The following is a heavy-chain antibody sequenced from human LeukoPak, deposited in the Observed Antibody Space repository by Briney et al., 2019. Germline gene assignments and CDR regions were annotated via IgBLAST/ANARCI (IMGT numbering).Heavy chain of an antibody. CDR2: VGAGGGAT. Sequence: GGSLRLSCAASGFTFSNYAIHWVRQAPGKGLEWVSAVGAGGGATFYADSVKGRFTFSRDNVKNSVYLQMDSLRAEDTAVYYCASRQSYTGYNYWGQGTLVTVSP. CDR3: ASRQSYTGYNY. D-gene: IGHD5-24*01. V-gene: IGHV3-23*01. J-gene: IGHJ4*02. CDR1: GFTFSNYA.